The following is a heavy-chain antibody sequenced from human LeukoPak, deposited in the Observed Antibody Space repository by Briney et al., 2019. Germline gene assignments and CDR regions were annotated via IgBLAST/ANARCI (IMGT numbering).Heavy chain of an antibody. CDR3: ARGRPTIFGVVIIFQPDYFDY. CDR2: INYSGST. Sequence: SETLPLTCAVYGGSFSGYYWSWIRQPPGKGLEWIGAINYSGSTNYNPSLKSRVTISVDTSKNQCSLKLSSVTAADTAVYYCARGRPTIFGVVIIFQPDYFDYWGQGTLVTVSS. J-gene: IGHJ4*02. CDR1: GGSFSGYY. V-gene: IGHV4-34*01. D-gene: IGHD3-3*01.